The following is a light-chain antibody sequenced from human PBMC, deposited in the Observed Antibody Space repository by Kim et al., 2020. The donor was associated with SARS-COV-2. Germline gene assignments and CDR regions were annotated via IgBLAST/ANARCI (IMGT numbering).Light chain of an antibody. Sequence: DIRMTQSPSSLSASVGDRVTITCRASQTISNYLSWFQQRPGKVPKLLIYATSTLHAGVPSRFSGSGSGTDFTLTISSLQPEDFATYYCQQSYSHPKTFGQRTKLEI. CDR2: ATS. CDR3: QQSYSHPKT. CDR1: QTISNY. J-gene: IGKJ2*01. V-gene: IGKV1-39*01.